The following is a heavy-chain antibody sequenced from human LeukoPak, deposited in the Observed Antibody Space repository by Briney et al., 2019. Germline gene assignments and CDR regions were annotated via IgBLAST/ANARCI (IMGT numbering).Heavy chain of an antibody. V-gene: IGHV4-39*07. J-gene: IGHJ3*02. CDR1: GASISGSGYY. D-gene: IGHD3-10*01. Sequence: PSETLSLTCAVSGASISGSGYYLGWIRQPPGKGLEWIGNIYYTGSTYYNASLQSRVTISIDTSKNQFSLKLSSVTAADTAVYYCARDKSRTYGSADAFDIWGQGTMVTVSS. CDR3: ARDKSRTYGSADAFDI. CDR2: IYYTGST.